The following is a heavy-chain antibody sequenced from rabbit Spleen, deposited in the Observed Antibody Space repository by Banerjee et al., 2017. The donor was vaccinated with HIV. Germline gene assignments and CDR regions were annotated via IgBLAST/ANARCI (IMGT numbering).Heavy chain of an antibody. CDR1: GDSFSDKDE. CDR3: ARDLVAVIGCTFNL. CDR2: INIVTVKT. Sequence: EQLEESGESLAKHEGSLTLTCKAYGDSFSDKDEMCWFRQEPGKGLERIAFINIVTVKTVYAILAKVRFIMSSTSSTTVTLQMTSLTASDTATSFCARDLVAVIGCTFNLWGPGTLVTVS. D-gene: IGHD1-1*01. V-gene: IGHV1S45*01. J-gene: IGHJ4*01.